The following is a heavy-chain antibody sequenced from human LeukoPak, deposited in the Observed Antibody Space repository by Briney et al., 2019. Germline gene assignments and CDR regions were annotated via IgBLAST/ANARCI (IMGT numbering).Heavy chain of an antibody. D-gene: IGHD7-27*01. CDR1: GGSIRSYY. J-gene: IGHJ6*03. CDR3: ARGLGTPFYFYYYMDV. CDR2: MYFSGST. V-gene: IGHV4-59*01. Sequence: PSETLSLTCTVSGGSIRSYYWSWIRQSPGKGLEWIGHMYFSGSTKYSPSLKSRVSMPVDTSKNQFSLIVTSLTAADTAVYFCARGLGTPFYFYYYMDVWGKGTTVTVSS.